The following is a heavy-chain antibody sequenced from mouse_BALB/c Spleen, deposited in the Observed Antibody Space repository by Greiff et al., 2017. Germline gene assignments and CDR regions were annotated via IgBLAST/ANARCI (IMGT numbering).Heavy chain of an antibody. Sequence: EVMLVESGGGLVQPGGSLRLSCATSGFTFTDYYMSWVRQPPGKALEWLGFIRNKANGYTTEYSASVKGRFTISRDNSQSILYLQMNTLRAEDSATYYCARGRYFDVWGAGTTVIVSS. CDR3: ARGRYFDV. CDR1: GFTFTDYY. CDR2: IRNKANGYTT. J-gene: IGHJ1*01. V-gene: IGHV7-3*02.